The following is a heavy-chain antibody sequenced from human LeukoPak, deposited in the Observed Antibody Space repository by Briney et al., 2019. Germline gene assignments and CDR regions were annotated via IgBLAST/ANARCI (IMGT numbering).Heavy chain of an antibody. CDR3: ATGKYYDSGGLYYFDY. CDR1: GFTFSNYA. CDR2: ITGSGAGT. J-gene: IGHJ4*02. V-gene: IGHV3-23*01. Sequence: GGCLRLSCAGSGFTFSNYAMSWVRQTPGKGLEWVSAITGSGAGTYYADSVKGRFTISRDYSKNTLYLQMNSLRGEDTAVYYCATGKYYDSGGLYYFDYWGQATLVTVSS. D-gene: IGHD3-22*01.